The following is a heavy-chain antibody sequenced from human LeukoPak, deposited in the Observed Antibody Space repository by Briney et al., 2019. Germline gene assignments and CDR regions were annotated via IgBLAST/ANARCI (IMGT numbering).Heavy chain of an antibody. CDR1: GFTFSTSV. D-gene: IGHD6-13*01. V-gene: IGHV3-23*01. CDR2: LNRDGTRT. Sequence: GGPLRLSCAASGFTFSTSVMSWVRQVPGKGLEWVSTLNRDGTRTYYSLSSSDRFIVSRDNSMNTLYLQMNGLRADDTAVYYCAGDRGGYSTDFDFWGQGTLVTVSS. CDR3: AGDRGGYSTDFDF. J-gene: IGHJ4*02.